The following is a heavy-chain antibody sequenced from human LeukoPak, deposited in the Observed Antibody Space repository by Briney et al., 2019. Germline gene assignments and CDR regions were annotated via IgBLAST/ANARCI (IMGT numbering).Heavy chain of an antibody. CDR3: ARLSEIDAFDI. CDR1: GGPISSYY. J-gene: IGHJ3*02. V-gene: IGHV4-59*08. Sequence: SETLSLTCTVSGGPISSYYWSWIRQPPGKGLEWIGYIYYSGSTNYNPSLKSRVTISVDTSKNQFTLKLSSVTAADTAVYYCARLSEIDAFDIWGQGTMVTVSS. D-gene: IGHD3-16*02. CDR2: IYYSGST.